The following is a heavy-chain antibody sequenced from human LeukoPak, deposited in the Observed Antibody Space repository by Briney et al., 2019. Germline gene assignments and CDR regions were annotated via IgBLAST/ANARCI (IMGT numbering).Heavy chain of an antibody. Sequence: SETLSLTCAVSGYSISSGYYWGGIRQPPGKGREWIGRIYHSGRTYYNPSFKGRVTISVDTSKHQFSLKLSSVTAADTAVYYCPRQRVVPAANYWFHPWGQGTLVTVSS. J-gene: IGHJ5*02. V-gene: IGHV4-38-2*01. CDR3: PRQRVVPAANYWFHP. CDR1: GYSISSGYY. D-gene: IGHD2-2*01. CDR2: IYHSGRT.